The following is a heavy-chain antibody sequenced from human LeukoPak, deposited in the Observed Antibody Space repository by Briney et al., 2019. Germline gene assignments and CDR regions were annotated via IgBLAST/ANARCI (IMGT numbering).Heavy chain of an antibody. CDR1: GGSISSYY. CDR3: ARGYYDSSGYRFDY. V-gene: IGHV4-59*01. CDR2: IYYSGST. J-gene: IGHJ4*02. Sequence: PSETLSLTCTVSGGSISSYYWSWIRQPPGKGLEWIGYIYYSGSTNYNPSLKSRVTISVDTSKSQFSLKLSSVTAADTAVYYCARGYYDSSGYRFDYWGQGTLVTVSS. D-gene: IGHD3-22*01.